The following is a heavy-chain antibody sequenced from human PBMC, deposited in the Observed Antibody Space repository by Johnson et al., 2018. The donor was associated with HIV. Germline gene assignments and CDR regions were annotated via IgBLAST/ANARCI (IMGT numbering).Heavy chain of an antibody. J-gene: IGHJ3*02. V-gene: IGHV3-11*01. CDR1: GFSFSDYY. D-gene: IGHD5/OR15-5a*01. CDR3: ARERPGSVYDWGDAFDI. CDR2: ISSSGSII. Sequence: QVQLVESGGGLVKPGGSLRLSCAASGFSFSDYYMSWIRQAPGKGLEWLSHISSSGSIIYYADSVKGRFTISRDNAKNSLFLQLNSLRTEDTGVYYCARERPGSVYDWGDAFDIWGQGTLVTVSS.